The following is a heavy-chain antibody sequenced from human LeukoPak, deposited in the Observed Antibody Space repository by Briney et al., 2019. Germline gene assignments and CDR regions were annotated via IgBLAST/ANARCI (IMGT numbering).Heavy chain of an antibody. CDR3: AEDEYCSSISCYFDY. Sequence: GGSLRLSCAASGFTFTSYAMSWVRQAPGKGLEWVSAISGSGGSTYYADSVKGRFTISRDNSKNTLYLQMNSLRAEDTAVYYCAEDEYCSSISCYFDYWGQGTLVTVSS. CDR2: ISGSGGST. D-gene: IGHD2-2*01. J-gene: IGHJ4*02. V-gene: IGHV3-23*01. CDR1: GFTFTSYA.